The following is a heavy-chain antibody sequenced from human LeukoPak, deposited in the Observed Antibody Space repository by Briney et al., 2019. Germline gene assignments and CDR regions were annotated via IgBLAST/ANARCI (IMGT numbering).Heavy chain of an antibody. J-gene: IGHJ6*03. D-gene: IGHD6-13*01. V-gene: IGHV3-23*01. CDR3: AKDRSSSWYPSYMDV. CDR2: ISAIGGST. CDR1: GFTFSNYA. Sequence: GGSLRLSCAASGFTFSNYAMIWVRQAPVKGLEWVAGISAIGGSTYYADSLKGRFTISRDNFKNTLYLQMNSLRAEDTAVYYCAKDRSSSWYPSYMDVWGKGTTVTVSS.